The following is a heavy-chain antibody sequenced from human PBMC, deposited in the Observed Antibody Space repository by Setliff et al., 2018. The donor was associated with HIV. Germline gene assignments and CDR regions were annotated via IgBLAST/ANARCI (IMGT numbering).Heavy chain of an antibody. D-gene: IGHD3-3*01. CDR3: ARGIGIFGVVYYYYYMDV. CDR2: IYYSGST. J-gene: IGHJ6*03. V-gene: IGHV4-59*01. CDR1: GGSSSSYY. Sequence: SETLSLTCTVSGGSSSSYYWSWIRQPPGKGLEWIGYIYYSGSTNYNPSLKSRVTISVDTSKNQFSLKLSSVTAADTAVYYCARGIGIFGVVYYYYYMDVWGKGTTVTVSS.